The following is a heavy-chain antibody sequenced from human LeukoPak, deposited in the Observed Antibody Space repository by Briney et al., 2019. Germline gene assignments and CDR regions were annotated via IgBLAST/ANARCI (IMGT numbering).Heavy chain of an antibody. Sequence: KTGGSLRLSCAASGFTFSSYSMNWVRQAPGKGLEWVSSISSSSSYIYYADSAKGRFAISRDNAKNSLYLQMNSLRAEDTAVYYCARDSEGSSWAYYFDYWGQGTLVTVSS. D-gene: IGHD6-13*01. J-gene: IGHJ4*02. CDR1: GFTFSSYS. V-gene: IGHV3-21*01. CDR3: ARDSEGSSWAYYFDY. CDR2: ISSSSSYI.